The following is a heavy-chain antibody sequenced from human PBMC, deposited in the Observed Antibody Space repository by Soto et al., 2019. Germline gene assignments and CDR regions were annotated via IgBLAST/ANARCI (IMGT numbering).Heavy chain of an antibody. V-gene: IGHV1-18*04. J-gene: IGHJ4*02. CDR2: ISGYNGDI. CDR1: GYTFNIHG. CDR3: ARVRIVGAREIDF. Sequence: QVHLVQSGGEVKKPGASVKVSCKASGYTFNIHGITWVRQAPGQGLVWMGWISGYNGDINYEQKFQGRVTLSSDTLTRTVSLELKSLRFDYTAVYYCARVRIVGAREIDFWGQGTLVTVSS. D-gene: IGHD1-26*01.